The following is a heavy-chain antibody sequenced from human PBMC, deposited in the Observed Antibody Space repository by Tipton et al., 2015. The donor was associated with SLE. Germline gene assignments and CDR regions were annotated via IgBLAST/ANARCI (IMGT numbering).Heavy chain of an antibody. Sequence: SLRLSCAASAFRISSYWMNWVRQGPGKGLEWVTRIKEDGSEKYYVDSVKGRFTFSRNNAKNSLYLQMNSLRAEDAAVYYGASGTGSGSGYWGQGSLVTVSS. J-gene: IGHJ4*02. CDR2: IKEDGSEK. D-gene: IGHD1-1*01. V-gene: IGHV3-7*01. CDR1: AFRISSYW. CDR3: ASGTGSGSGY.